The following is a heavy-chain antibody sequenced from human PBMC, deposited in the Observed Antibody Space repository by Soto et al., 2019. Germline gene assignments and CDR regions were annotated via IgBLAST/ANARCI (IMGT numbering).Heavy chain of an antibody. CDR1: GGTFSSYS. D-gene: IGHD1-26*01. Sequence: QVQLVQSGAEVKKPGSSVKVSCKASGGTFSSYSINWVRQAPGQGLEWMGEIIPIFGTANYAQKFQGRVTITADESTSTAYMELSSMRSEDTAVHYCARDGGRNYGGIDYWGQGTLVTGSS. CDR2: IIPIFGTA. CDR3: ARDGGRNYGGIDY. V-gene: IGHV1-69*01. J-gene: IGHJ4*02.